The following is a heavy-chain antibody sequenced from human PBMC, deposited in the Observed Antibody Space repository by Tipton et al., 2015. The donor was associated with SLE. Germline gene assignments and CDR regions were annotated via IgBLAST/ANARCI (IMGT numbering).Heavy chain of an antibody. V-gene: IGHV4-59*12. Sequence: TLSLTCTVSGGSISSYYWSWIRQPPGKGLEWIGYIYYSGSTNYNPSLKSRVTISVDTSKNQFSLKLSSVTAADTAVYYCASHGFYYYYGMDVWGQGTTVTVSS. J-gene: IGHJ6*02. CDR1: GGSISSYY. CDR3: ASHGFYYYYGMDV. CDR2: IYYSGST.